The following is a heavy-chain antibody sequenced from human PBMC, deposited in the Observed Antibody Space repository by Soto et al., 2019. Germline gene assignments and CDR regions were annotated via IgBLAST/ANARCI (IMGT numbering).Heavy chain of an antibody. CDR3: ARIPRYSFPTSDDLDS. V-gene: IGHV1-69*13. Sequence: ASVKVSCKASGGTFYTHTFSWVRQAPGQGLEWMGSITPIYPTTNYAEKFQGRLTVTADGSTNTAYMELNSLTSEDTAVYYCARIPRYSFPTSDDLDSWGQGTLVTVSS. J-gene: IGHJ4*02. CDR2: ITPIYPTT. D-gene: IGHD5-18*01. CDR1: GGTFYTHT.